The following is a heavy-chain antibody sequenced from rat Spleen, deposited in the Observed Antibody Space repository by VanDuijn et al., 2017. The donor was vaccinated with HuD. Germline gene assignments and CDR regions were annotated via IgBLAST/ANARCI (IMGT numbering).Heavy chain of an antibody. Sequence: EVQLVESGGGLVQPGRSMKLSCAASGVTFSDYNMAWVRQAPKQGLEWVATISYDGKSTFYRDSVKGRFTISRDNAKSSLYLQMDSLRSGDTATYYCAKEGDGGYSSYPNWFAYWGQGTLVTVSS. D-gene: IGHD1-8*01. CDR3: AKEGDGGYSSYPNWFAY. J-gene: IGHJ3*01. CDR2: ISYDGKST. V-gene: IGHV5-7*01. CDR1: GVTFSDYN.